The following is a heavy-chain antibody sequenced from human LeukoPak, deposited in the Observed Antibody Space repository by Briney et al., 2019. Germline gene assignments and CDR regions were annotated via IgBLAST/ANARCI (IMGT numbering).Heavy chain of an antibody. Sequence: GESLKISCKGSGYSFTNYWIGWVRQMPGKGLEWRRIIYPGDSDTRHSPSFQGQVTISADKSISTAYLQWSSLKASDTAMYYCARQSGSSGFDYWGQGTLVSVSS. CDR3: ARQSGSSGFDY. D-gene: IGHD1-26*01. J-gene: IGHJ4*02. CDR2: IYPGDSDT. V-gene: IGHV5-51*01. CDR1: GYSFTNYW.